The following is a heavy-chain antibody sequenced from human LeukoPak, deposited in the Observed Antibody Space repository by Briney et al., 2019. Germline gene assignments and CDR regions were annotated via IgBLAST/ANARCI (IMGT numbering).Heavy chain of an antibody. CDR1: GGSCSGYY. Sequence: SETLSLTCPGYGGSCSGYYWGWIRQPPGKGLEWIGEINHSGSTNYNPSLKSRVTISVDTSKNQFSLKLSSVTAADTAVYYCSRVCRSANPFDYWGQGTLVTVSS. D-gene: IGHD2-15*01. CDR3: SRVCRSANPFDY. CDR2: INHSGST. J-gene: IGHJ4*02. V-gene: IGHV4-34*01.